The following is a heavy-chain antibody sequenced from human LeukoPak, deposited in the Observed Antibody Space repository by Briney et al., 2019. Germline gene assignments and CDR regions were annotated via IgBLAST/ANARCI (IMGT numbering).Heavy chain of an antibody. D-gene: IGHD3-22*01. Sequence: VASVKVSCKASGGTFSSYAISWVRQAPGQGLEWMGGIIPIFGTANYAQKFQGRVTITADESTSTAYMELSSLRSEDTAVYYCARDMSSYYYDSSGYYFNWFDPWGQGTLVTVSS. CDR2: IIPIFGTA. V-gene: IGHV1-69*01. CDR1: GGTFSSYA. J-gene: IGHJ5*02. CDR3: ARDMSSYYYDSSGYYFNWFDP.